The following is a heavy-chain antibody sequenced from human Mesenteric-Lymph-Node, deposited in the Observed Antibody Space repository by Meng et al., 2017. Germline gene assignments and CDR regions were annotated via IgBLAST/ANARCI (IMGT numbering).Heavy chain of an antibody. D-gene: IGHD5-24*01. CDR1: GYTFTSYA. J-gene: IGHJ4*02. CDR3: ARDSPLDGYSLLDY. Sequence: VHWVHSGCELKQPGASGKVSCRPSGYTFTSYAINGVRQAPGQGPDWMGWIDPNTGNPTYDQGFTGRFVFSLDTSVSTAYLQINSLRADDTAVYYCARDSPLDGYSLLDYWGQGTLVTVSS. CDR2: IDPNTGNP. V-gene: IGHV7-4-1*02.